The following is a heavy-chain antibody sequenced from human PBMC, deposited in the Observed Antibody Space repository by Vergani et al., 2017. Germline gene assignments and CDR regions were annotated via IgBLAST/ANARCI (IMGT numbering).Heavy chain of an antibody. CDR1: GYTFTNYY. V-gene: IGHV1-46*03. D-gene: IGHD6-25*01. CDR3: ARPHGDILPPDPRRLDY. Sequence: QVLLVQSGAAVKKPGASVRVSCKTSGYTFTNYYIHWVRQAPGQGLEWTGIINPSGGSTTYAQQFQGRLTMTRDTATSTVYMDLSNLRSEDTAVYYCARPHGDILPPDPRRLDYWGQGTLVTVSS. CDR2: INPSGGST. J-gene: IGHJ4*02.